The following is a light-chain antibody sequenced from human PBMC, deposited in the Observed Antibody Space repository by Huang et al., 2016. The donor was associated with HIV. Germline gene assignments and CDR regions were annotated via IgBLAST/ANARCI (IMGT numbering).Light chain of an antibody. CDR2: ATS. CDR3: QQYHSYFSWT. J-gene: IGKJ1*01. Sequence: DIVMTQSPATLSGSPGEGVTLSCRASQTIDNKLAWYQYKPGQAPRVLIYATSTRVTSIPARFSASGSGTDFTLIINSLQSEDFAVYYCQQYHSYFSWTFGQGTKVEIK. V-gene: IGKV3-15*01. CDR1: QTIDNK.